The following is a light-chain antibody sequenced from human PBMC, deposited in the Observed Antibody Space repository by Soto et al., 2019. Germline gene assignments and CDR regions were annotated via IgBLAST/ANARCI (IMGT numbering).Light chain of an antibody. Sequence: EIVLTQSPATLSLSPGERATLSFRASQSVSSYLAWYQQKPGQAPRLLIYDASNRATGIPARFSGSGSGTDFTLTISSLEPEDFAVYYCQQRSNWPLTFGGRTKVDI. J-gene: IGKJ4*01. CDR1: QSVSSY. CDR3: QQRSNWPLT. CDR2: DAS. V-gene: IGKV3-11*01.